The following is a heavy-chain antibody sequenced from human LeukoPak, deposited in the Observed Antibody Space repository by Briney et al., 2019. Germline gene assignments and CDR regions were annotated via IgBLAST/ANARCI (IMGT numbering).Heavy chain of an antibody. V-gene: IGHV4-59*01. CDR3: ARGHSYGYGWFDP. Sequence: SETLSLTCTVSGGSISSYYWSWSRQPPGKGLEWIGYIYSSGSTNYNPSLKSRVTISVDTSKNQFSLKLSSVTAADTAVYYCARGHSYGYGWFDPGGQGTLVTVSS. J-gene: IGHJ5*02. CDR1: GGSISSYY. D-gene: IGHD5-18*01. CDR2: IYSSGST.